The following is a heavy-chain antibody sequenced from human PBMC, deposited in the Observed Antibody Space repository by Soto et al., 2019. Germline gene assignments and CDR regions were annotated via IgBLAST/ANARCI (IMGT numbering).Heavy chain of an antibody. D-gene: IGHD5-18*01. CDR2: ISASGDRT. V-gene: IGHV3-23*01. Sequence: EVQMLESGGGLIQPGGCLRLSCAASGFTFNNFAMSWVRQVSGKGLEWVSAISASGDRTYHADSVKGRFTISRDNSKNTLYLQMNSLRAEDTAVYYCAKEAQGHSYGQSWGQGTLVTVSS. CDR1: GFTFNNFA. CDR3: AKEAQGHSYGQS. J-gene: IGHJ5*02.